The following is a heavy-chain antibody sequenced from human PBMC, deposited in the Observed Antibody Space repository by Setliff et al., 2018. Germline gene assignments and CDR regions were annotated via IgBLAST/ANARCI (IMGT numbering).Heavy chain of an antibody. CDR1: GGTFSSYG. CDR3: ARDSPEMVAPPAAHCFDP. CDR2: TIPMFGST. V-gene: IGHV1-69*05. D-gene: IGHD2-15*01. J-gene: IGHJ5*02. Sequence: ASVKVSCKASGGTFSSYGISWVRQAPGQGLEWMGGTIPMFGSTKYAQKFQERVTIIKDESTSTAYMEVSSLRTEDTAVYYCARDSPEMVAPPAAHCFDPWGQGTLVTVSS.